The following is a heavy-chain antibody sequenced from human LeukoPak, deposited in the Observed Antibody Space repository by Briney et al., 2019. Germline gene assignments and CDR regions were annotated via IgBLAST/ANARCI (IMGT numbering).Heavy chain of an antibody. Sequence: PSETLSLTCTVSGGSISSYYWSWIRQPPGKGLEWIGYIYYSGSTNYNPSLKSRVTISVDTSKNQFSLKLSSVTAADTAVYYCARGGSGYYPDNWFDSWGQGTLVTVSS. CDR3: ARGGSGYYPDNWFDS. V-gene: IGHV4-59*01. CDR1: GGSISSYY. CDR2: IYYSGST. D-gene: IGHD3-22*01. J-gene: IGHJ5*01.